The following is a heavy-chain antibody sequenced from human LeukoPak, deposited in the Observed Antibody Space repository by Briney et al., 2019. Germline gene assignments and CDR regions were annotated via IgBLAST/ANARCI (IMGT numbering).Heavy chain of an antibody. D-gene: IGHD3-3*01. CDR2: ISSRSTYI. CDR3: ARDSEWLGSDFDY. CDR1: RFTFSTYS. V-gene: IGHV3-21*01. Sequence: AGGSLRLSCAASRFTFSTYSMNWVRQAPRKGLEWVSSISSRSTYIYYADSVKGRFTISRDNAKNSLYLQMNSLRAEDTAVYYCARDSEWLGSDFDYWGQGTLVTVSS. J-gene: IGHJ4*02.